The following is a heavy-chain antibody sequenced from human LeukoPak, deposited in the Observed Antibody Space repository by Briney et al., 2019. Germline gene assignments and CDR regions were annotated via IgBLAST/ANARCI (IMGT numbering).Heavy chain of an antibody. V-gene: IGHV1-2*02. Sequence: ASVKVSCKASGYAFTGYYIHWVRQAPGQGLEWMGWINPDSGDTNYAQKFQGRITMTRDTSITTAHMELSRLGSDDTAVYYCNTMMTNSDYRGQGTLVTVSS. CDR3: NTMMTNSDY. J-gene: IGHJ4*02. CDR2: INPDSGDT. D-gene: IGHD3-22*01. CDR1: GYAFTGYY.